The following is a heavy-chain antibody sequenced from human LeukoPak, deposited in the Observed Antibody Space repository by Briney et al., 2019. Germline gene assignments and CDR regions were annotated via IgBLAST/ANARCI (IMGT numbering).Heavy chain of an antibody. CDR3: ARTIRGY. J-gene: IGHJ4*02. Sequence: GGSLRLSCAASGFTFSSCWMSWVRQAPGKGLEWVANIKEDGSEKYYVDSVKGRFTISRDNAKNSLYLQMNSLRAEDTAVYYCARTIRGYWGQGTLVTVSS. V-gene: IGHV3-7*01. CDR2: IKEDGSEK. CDR1: GFTFSSCW. D-gene: IGHD3-10*01.